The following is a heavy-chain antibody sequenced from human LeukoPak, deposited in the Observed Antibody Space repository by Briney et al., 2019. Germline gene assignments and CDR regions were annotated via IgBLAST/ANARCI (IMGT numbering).Heavy chain of an antibody. CDR1: GYTFTSYD. J-gene: IGHJ5*02. Sequence: ASVKVSCKASGYTFTSYDINWVRQATGQGLEWMGWMNPNSGNTGYAQKFQGRVTMTRNTSISTAYMELSSLRSEDTAVYYCARRRPAYCSSTSCRHNWSDPWGQGTLVTVSS. V-gene: IGHV1-8*01. CDR3: ARRRPAYCSSTSCRHNWSDP. D-gene: IGHD2-2*01. CDR2: MNPNSGNT.